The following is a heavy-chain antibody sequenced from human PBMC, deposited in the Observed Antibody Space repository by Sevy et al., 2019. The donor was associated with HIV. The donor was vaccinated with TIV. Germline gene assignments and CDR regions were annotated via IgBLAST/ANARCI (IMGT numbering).Heavy chain of an antibody. Sequence: GGSLRLSCAASGFTFSSYGMHWVRQAPGKGLEGVAFIRYDGSNKYYADSVKGRFTISRDNSKNTLYLQMNSLRAEDTAVYYCAKMGYCSSTSCYIENLVSAPFDYWGQGTLVTVSS. CDR3: AKMGYCSSTSCYIENLVSAPFDY. CDR1: GFTFSSYG. D-gene: IGHD2-2*02. J-gene: IGHJ4*02. CDR2: IRYDGSNK. V-gene: IGHV3-30*02.